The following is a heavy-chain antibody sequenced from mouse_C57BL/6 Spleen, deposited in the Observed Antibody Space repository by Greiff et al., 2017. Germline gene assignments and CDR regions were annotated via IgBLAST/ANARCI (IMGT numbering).Heavy chain of an antibody. CDR2: IDPSDSYT. V-gene: IGHV1-50*01. CDR3: ARWNLYYFDY. Sequence: QVQLQQPGAELVKPGASVKLSCKASGYTFTSYWMQWVTQRPGQGLEWIGEIDPSDSYTNYNQKFKGKATLTVDTSSSTAYMQLSSLTSEDSAVYYCARWNLYYFDYWGQGTTLTVSS. CDR1: GYTFTSYW. J-gene: IGHJ2*01.